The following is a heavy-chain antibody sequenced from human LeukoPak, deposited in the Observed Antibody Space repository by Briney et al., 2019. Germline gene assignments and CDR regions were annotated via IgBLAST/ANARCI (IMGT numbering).Heavy chain of an antibody. D-gene: IGHD3-16*01. Sequence: GGSLRLSCAASGFTFSSYAMSWVRQAPGKGLEGVSAISGSGCSTYYADSVKGRFTISRDNSRDTLYLQMNSLRAEDTAVYYCAKGYYDYVWGSYYFDYWGQGTLVTVSS. CDR1: GFTFSSYA. J-gene: IGHJ4*02. CDR3: AKGYYDYVWGSYYFDY. V-gene: IGHV3-23*01. CDR2: ISGSGCST.